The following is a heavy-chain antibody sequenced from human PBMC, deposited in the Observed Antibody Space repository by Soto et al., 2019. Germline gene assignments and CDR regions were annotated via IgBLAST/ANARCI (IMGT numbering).Heavy chain of an antibody. CDR1: GFTFSDHY. Sequence: EVQLAESGGGLVQPGGSLRLSCAASGFTFSDHYMDWVRQAPGKGLEWVGRSRDKVHSHTTEYAASVKGRFTISRGDSKNSLYLQMNSLKTEDTAVYYCARGVVSTGYVDYWGQGTLVTVSS. J-gene: IGHJ4*02. V-gene: IGHV3-72*01. D-gene: IGHD5-12*01. CDR3: ARGVVSTGYVDY. CDR2: SRDKVHSHTT.